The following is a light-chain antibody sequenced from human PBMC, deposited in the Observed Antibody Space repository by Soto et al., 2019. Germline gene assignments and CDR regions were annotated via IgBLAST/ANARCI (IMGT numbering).Light chain of an antibody. V-gene: IGKV1-39*01. Sequence: DIPLTQSPSSMSASVGDSVTITYRASPTISSHLIWYQQKPGEAPNLLIYTASNLHDGVPSTFSGSGSGIDFTLTISSLQPEDFSTYYCQQSYSMWTFGQGTKVDIK. CDR1: PTISSH. J-gene: IGKJ1*01. CDR2: TAS. CDR3: QQSYSMWT.